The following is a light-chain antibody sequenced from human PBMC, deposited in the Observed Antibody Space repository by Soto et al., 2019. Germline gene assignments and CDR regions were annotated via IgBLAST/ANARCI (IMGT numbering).Light chain of an antibody. CDR2: AVR. V-gene: IGLV2-11*01. CDR3: FSYTANDNWV. CDR1: NSDVGRYNS. J-gene: IGLJ3*02. Sequence: QSALTQPHSVSGSPGQSVTISCTGTNSDVGRYNSVSWYQQLPGKAPKIIISAVRQRPSGVPDRFSGSKSGNTASLTISGLQADDEADYFCFSYTANDNWVFGGGTNLTVL.